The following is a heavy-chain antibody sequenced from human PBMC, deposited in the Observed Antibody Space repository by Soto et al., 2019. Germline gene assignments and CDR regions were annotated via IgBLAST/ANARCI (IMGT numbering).Heavy chain of an antibody. V-gene: IGHV4-39*01. CDR1: GGSISSSSYY. Sequence: QLQLQESGPGLVKPSETLSLTCTVSGGSISSSSYYWGWIRQPPGKGLEWIGSIFYSGSTYYNPSLKSRVTISLDTSKNQLSLKLSSVTAADTAVYYCASPPLHGYKIDYWGQGTLVTVSS. CDR3: ASPPLHGYKIDY. J-gene: IGHJ4*02. D-gene: IGHD5-18*01. CDR2: IFYSGST.